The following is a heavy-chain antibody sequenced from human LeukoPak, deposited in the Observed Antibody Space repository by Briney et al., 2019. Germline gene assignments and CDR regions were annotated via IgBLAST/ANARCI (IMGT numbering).Heavy chain of an antibody. V-gene: IGHV1-2*02. J-gene: IGHJ5*02. CDR1: GYTFTHYV. D-gene: IGHD1-7*01. CDR3: ARGPPRITGTTRGFDP. Sequence: ASVKVSCKTSGYTFTHYVISWVRQAPGQGLEWMGWINPNSGGTNYAQKFQGRVTMTRDTSISTAYMELSRLRSDDTAVYYCARGPPRITGTTRGFDPWGQGTLVTVSS. CDR2: INPNSGGT.